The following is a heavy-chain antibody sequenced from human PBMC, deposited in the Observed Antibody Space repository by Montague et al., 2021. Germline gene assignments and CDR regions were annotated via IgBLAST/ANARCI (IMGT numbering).Heavy chain of an antibody. CDR3: ARVRERRYYYYGMDV. V-gene: IGHV3-9*01. CDR1: GFTFEDYA. J-gene: IGHJ6*02. CDR2: ISWNSGSI. Sequence: SLRLSCAASGFTFEDYAMHWVRQAPGKGLEWVSGISWNSGSIGYADSVKGRFTISRDNAKNSLYLQMNSLRAEDKALYYCARVRERRYYYYGMDVWGQGTAVTVSS. D-gene: IGHD1-1*01.